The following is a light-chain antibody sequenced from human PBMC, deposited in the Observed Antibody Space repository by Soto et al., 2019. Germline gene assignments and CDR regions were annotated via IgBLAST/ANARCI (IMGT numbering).Light chain of an antibody. CDR3: QQYYTTPLS. CDR1: QNVFYNSNKENY. J-gene: IGKJ4*01. V-gene: IGKV4-1*01. Sequence: DIVMTQSPDSLAVSLGERATINCKSSQNVFYNSNKENYLAWYQQKPGHPPKLLIYWASTRESGVPDRFSGSGSGTDFTLTISSLQAEDVAVYYCQQYYTTPLSFGGGTKVEIK. CDR2: WAS.